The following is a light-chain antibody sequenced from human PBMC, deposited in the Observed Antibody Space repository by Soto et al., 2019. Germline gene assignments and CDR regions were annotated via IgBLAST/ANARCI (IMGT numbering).Light chain of an antibody. J-gene: IGLJ1*01. CDR3: SSSTGSSTYV. CDR2: EVS. CDR1: STDVGGYNY. V-gene: IGLV2-14*01. Sequence: QSVLTQPASVSGSPGQSITISCTGSSTDVGGYNYVSWYQQHPAKAPKLLIYEVSHRPSGVSNRFSGSKSGDTASLTISGLQAEDEAGYYCSSSTGSSTYVFGTGTKVTVL.